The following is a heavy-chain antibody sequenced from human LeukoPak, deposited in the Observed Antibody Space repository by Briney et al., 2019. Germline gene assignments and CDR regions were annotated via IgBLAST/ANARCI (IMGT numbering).Heavy chain of an antibody. CDR1: GGSISSSSYY. V-gene: IGHV4-39*07. CDR3: AARIQLWSAEYFQR. D-gene: IGHD5-18*01. J-gene: IGHJ1*01. Sequence: PSETLSLTCTVSGGSISSSSYYWGWIRQPPGKGLEWIGSIYYSGSTYYNPSLKSRVTISVDRSKNQFSLKLSSVTAADTAVYYCAARIQLWSAEYFQRWGQGTLVTVSS. CDR2: IYYSGST.